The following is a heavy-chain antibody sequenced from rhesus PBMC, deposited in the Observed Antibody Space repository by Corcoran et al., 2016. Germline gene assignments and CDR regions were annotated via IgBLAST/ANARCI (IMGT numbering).Heavy chain of an antibody. CDR2: IYGSGSST. CDR1: GGSISSNY. CDR3: ARLYSTWSGLPFDY. Sequence: QLQLQESGPGLVKPSETLSVTCAVSGGSISSNYWSWLRQPPGKGLGWIGRIYGSGSSTNYNPSLKSRVTLSVDTSKNQLSLKLSSVTAADTAVYYCARLYSTWSGLPFDYWGQGVLVTVSS. V-gene: IGHV4-169*01. D-gene: IGHD6-13*01. J-gene: IGHJ4*01.